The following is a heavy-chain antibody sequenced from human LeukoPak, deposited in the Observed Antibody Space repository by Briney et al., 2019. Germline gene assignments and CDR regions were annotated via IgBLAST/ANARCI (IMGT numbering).Heavy chain of an antibody. CDR2: ISPTGSTT. CDR3: ARGPNSNWSGLDF. Sequence: GGSLRLSCTASGFSFSRHWMHWARQLPGKGLVWVSRISPTGSTTSYADSVKGRFTVSRDNAKNTLYLQVNNLRAEDTAVYYCARGPNSNWSGLDFWGQGTLLTVSS. V-gene: IGHV3-74*01. J-gene: IGHJ4*02. CDR1: GFSFSRHW. D-gene: IGHD6-6*01.